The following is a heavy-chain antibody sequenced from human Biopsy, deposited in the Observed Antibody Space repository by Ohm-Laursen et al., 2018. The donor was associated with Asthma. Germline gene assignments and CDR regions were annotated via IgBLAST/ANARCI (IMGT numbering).Heavy chain of an antibody. CDR2: ISVYNGNT. V-gene: IGHV1-18*01. Sequence: VSVKVSCNTSGYTFNSAGITWVRQAPGQGLEWMGWISVYNGNTKVAQKLQDRVTMITDTSTSTAYMELRSLRSDDTAAYFCARAVDYSHYYGIDVWGQGTTVTVS. D-gene: IGHD3-10*01. CDR1: GYTFNSAG. CDR3: ARAVDYSHYYGIDV. J-gene: IGHJ6*02.